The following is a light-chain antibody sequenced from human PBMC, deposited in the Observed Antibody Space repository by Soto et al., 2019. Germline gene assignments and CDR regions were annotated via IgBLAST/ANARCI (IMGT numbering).Light chain of an antibody. CDR1: QRLVCSDGNAY. J-gene: IGKJ2*02. Sequence: DVVMTQSPLSLPVTLGQPASISCRSSQRLVCSDGNAYLNRFHLRPGQSPRRLIYKVCNRDSGVPDRFSGSGSGTDFTLKISRVEAEDVGIYYCMQTTHWPPRCTFGQGTKLEIK. CDR3: MQTTHWPPRCT. CDR2: KVC. V-gene: IGKV2-30*01.